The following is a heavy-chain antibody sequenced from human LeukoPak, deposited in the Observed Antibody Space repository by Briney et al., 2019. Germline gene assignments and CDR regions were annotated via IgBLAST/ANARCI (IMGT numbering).Heavy chain of an antibody. CDR2: ITSTSNYI. CDR3: ARSEILLWFGELRFGAFDI. D-gene: IGHD3-10*01. J-gene: IGHJ3*02. V-gene: IGHV3-21*01. CDR1: GFTISSYT. Sequence: PGGSLRLSCAASGFTISSYTMNWVRQAPGKGPEWVSSITSTSNYIYYADSVKGRFTISRDNAKNSLYLQMNSLRAEDTAVYYCARSEILLWFGELRFGAFDIWGQGTMVTVSS.